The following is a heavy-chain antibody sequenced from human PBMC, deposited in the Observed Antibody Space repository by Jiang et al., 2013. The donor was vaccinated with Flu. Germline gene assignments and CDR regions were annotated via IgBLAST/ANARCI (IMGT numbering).Heavy chain of an antibody. J-gene: IGHJ4*02. V-gene: IGHV3-66*01. CDR1: GFTVSSNY. Sequence: VQLLESGGGLVQPGGSLRLSCAASGFTVSSNYMSWVRQAPGKGLEWVSVIYSGGTTYYADSVKGRFTISRDNSKNTLYLQMNSLRAEDTAVYYCARDSPYSGSYLFDYWGQGTLVTVSS. CDR2: IYSGGTT. CDR3: ARDSPYSGSYLFDY. D-gene: IGHD1-26*01.